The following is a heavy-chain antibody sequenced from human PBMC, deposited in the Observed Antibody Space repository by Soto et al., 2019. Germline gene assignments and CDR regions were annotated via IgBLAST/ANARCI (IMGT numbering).Heavy chain of an antibody. CDR3: ARRRPLGTMIAFDN. CDR1: GGSLRNYY. Sequence: QVQLQQWGAGLLKPSETLSLTCAVYGGSLRNYYWSWIRQPPGKGLEWIGEINHSGSTNYNPSLKRRVTISVDTSKNQFSLKLSSVTAADTAVYYCARRRPLGTMIAFDNWGQGTLVTVSS. CDR2: INHSGST. J-gene: IGHJ4*02. D-gene: IGHD3-22*01. V-gene: IGHV4-34*01.